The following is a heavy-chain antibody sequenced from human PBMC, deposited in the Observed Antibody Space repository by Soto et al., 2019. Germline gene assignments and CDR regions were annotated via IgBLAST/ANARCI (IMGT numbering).Heavy chain of an antibody. CDR2: INPKSGGT. CDR3: ARDWSASCHVPRGGFYGLGV. CDR1: GHIFSGYY. V-gene: IGHV1-2*02. D-gene: IGHD2-2*01. J-gene: IGHJ6*01. Sequence: ASVKVSCKASGHIFSGYYIHWVRQAPGQGLEWMGWINPKSGGTNYAQKFRDRVTLTRDTSITTAYMELSSLTPDDPAVYYCARDWSASCHVPRGGFYGLGVWGQGTTVTGSS.